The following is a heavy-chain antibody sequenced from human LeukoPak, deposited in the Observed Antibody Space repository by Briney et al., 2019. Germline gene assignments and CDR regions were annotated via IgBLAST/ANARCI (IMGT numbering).Heavy chain of an antibody. Sequence: GESLPTSCPGYGYSFPSYWIGWVRQMTGKGLEWMGIIYPGDSDTRYSPSFQCQVTISADKSISTAYLQWSSLKASDTAMYYCARSFDCSSTSCYRGWFDPWGQGTLVTVSS. CDR1: GYSFPSYW. CDR2: IYPGDSDT. CDR3: ARSFDCSSTSCYRGWFDP. V-gene: IGHV5-51*01. D-gene: IGHD2-2*02. J-gene: IGHJ5*02.